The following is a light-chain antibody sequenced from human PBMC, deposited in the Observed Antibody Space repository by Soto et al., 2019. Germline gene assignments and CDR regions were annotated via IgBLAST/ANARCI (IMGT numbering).Light chain of an antibody. V-gene: IGKV4-1*01. CDR1: QSVLYSSNSKNY. CDR3: QQYYSTPLT. J-gene: IGKJ4*01. CDR2: WAS. Sequence: DIVMTQPPDSLAVSLGERATINCKSGQSVLYSSNSKNYLAWYQQKPGQPPKLLIYWASTRESGVPDRFSGSGSGTDFTLTISSLQAEDVAVYYCQQYYSTPLTFGGGTKVDIK.